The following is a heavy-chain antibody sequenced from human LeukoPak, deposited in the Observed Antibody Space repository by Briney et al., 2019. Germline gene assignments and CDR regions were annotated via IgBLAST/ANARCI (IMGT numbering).Heavy chain of an antibody. V-gene: IGHV4-59*01. CDR1: GGSISSYY. CDR3: ARRHTSYWYFDL. D-gene: IGHD1-1*01. CDR2: IYYSGST. Sequence: SETLSLTCTVSGGSISSYYWSWIRQPPGKGLEWIGYIYYSGSTNYNPSLKSRVTISVDTSKNQFSLKLSSVTAADTAVYYCARRHTSYWYFDLWGRGTLVTVSS. J-gene: IGHJ2*01.